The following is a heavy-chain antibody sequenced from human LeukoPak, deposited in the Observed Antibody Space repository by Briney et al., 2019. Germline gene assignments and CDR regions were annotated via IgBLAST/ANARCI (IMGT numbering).Heavy chain of an antibody. Sequence: PSGTLSLTCTVSGASISSSNWWSWVRQPPGKGLEWIGEIHHSGSTNYNPSLKRRVTTAVDRAKHQFSLKMSSLTAADTAVYYCAGGYSYGFFEYWGQGTLVTVSS. D-gene: IGHD5-18*01. V-gene: IGHV4-4*02. J-gene: IGHJ4*02. CDR1: GASISSSNW. CDR2: IHHSGST. CDR3: AGGYSYGFFEY.